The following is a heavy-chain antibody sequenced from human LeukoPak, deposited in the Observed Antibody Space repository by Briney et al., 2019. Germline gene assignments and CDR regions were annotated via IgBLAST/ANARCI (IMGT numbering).Heavy chain of an antibody. Sequence: PGGSLRLSCAASGFTVSSNYMSWVRQAPGKGLEWVSVIYSGDNTYYADSVKGRFTISRDNSKNTLYLQMNSLRAEDTAVYYCARVVSSGWYYFDFWGQGTLVTVSP. D-gene: IGHD6-19*01. CDR1: GFTVSSNY. CDR2: IYSGDNT. V-gene: IGHV3-53*01. CDR3: ARVVSSGWYYFDF. J-gene: IGHJ4*02.